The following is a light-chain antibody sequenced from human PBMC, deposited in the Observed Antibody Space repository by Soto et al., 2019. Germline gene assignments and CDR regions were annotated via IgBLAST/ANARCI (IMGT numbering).Light chain of an antibody. V-gene: IGKV3-15*01. Sequence: IVMTQSPATLSVSPGERATLSCRACQTIYSNVAWYQQRPGQAPRLLIYRASTRATGVPARFSGSGSGTEFTLTIIGLQSEDLALYYCQQYQNLWTFGQGTKVEIK. CDR3: QQYQNLWT. CDR1: QTIYSN. CDR2: RAS. J-gene: IGKJ1*01.